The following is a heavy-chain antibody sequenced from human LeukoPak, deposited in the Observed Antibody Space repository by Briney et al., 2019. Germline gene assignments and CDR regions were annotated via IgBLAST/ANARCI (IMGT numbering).Heavy chain of an antibody. J-gene: IGHJ4*02. CDR3: ARDTYVWGSYRYFDY. Sequence: SETLSLTCTVSGGYISSSSYYWGWIRQPPGRGLERLGSIFYCGRTYCNPSLKSRVTISVHTSQNQFPLKLSSVTAADTAVYYCARDTYVWGSYRYFDYWGQGTLVTVSS. V-gene: IGHV4-39*06. D-gene: IGHD3-16*02. CDR1: GGYISSSSYY. CDR2: IFYCGRT.